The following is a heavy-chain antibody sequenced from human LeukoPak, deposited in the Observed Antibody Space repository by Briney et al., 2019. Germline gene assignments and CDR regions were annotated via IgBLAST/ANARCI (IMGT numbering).Heavy chain of an antibody. CDR1: GGSISSYY. J-gene: IGHJ4*02. Sequence: SETLSLTCTVSGGSISSYYWSWIRQPPGKGPEWIGYIYYSGSTNYNPSLKSRVTISVDTSKNQFSLKLSSVTAADTAVYYCARDLLGELGNFDYWGQGTLVTVSS. CDR3: ARDLLGELGNFDY. V-gene: IGHV4-59*12. CDR2: IYYSGST. D-gene: IGHD1-26*01.